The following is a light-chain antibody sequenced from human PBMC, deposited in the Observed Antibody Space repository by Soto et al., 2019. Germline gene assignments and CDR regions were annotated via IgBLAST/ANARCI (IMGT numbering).Light chain of an antibody. Sequence: EIVLTQSPGTLSLSPGERATLSCRASQSVSSSYLAWYQQKPSQAPRLLIYGASSRATGIPDRFSGSGSGTDFTLTISRLDPEDFAVYYCQQYDSSPLTFGGGTKVEIK. CDR1: QSVSSSY. V-gene: IGKV3-20*01. J-gene: IGKJ4*01. CDR2: GAS. CDR3: QQYDSSPLT.